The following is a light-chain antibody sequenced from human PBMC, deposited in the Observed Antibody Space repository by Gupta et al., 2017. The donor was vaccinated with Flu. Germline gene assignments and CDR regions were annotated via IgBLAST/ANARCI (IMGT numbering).Light chain of an antibody. CDR2: DAS. Sequence: SSLSASVGDRVTITCQASQDISNYLNWYQQKPGKAPKLLIYDASNLETGVPSRFSGSGSGTDFTFTISSLQPEDIATYYCQQYDNLPIFTFGPGTKVDIK. CDR3: QQYDNLPIFT. J-gene: IGKJ3*01. CDR1: QDISNY. V-gene: IGKV1-33*01.